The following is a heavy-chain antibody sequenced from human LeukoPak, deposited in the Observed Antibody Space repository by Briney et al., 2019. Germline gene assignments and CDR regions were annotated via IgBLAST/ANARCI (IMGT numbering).Heavy chain of an antibody. CDR3: AKGGSGLIDY. CDR1: GFTFSSYG. V-gene: IGHV3-30*18. D-gene: IGHD6-19*01. CDR2: ISYDGSNK. Sequence: PGRSLRLSCAASGFTFSSYGMHWVRQAPGKGLEWVAVISYDGSNKYYADSVKGRFTISRDNSKNTLYLQMNSLRAEDTAVYYCAKGGSGLIDYWGQGTLVTVSS. J-gene: IGHJ4*02.